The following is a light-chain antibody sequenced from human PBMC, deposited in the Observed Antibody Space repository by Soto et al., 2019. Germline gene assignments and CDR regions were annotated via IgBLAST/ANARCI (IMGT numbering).Light chain of an antibody. J-gene: IGLJ1*01. Sequence: QSALTQPASVSGSPGQSITISCTGNSQDVGGYNYVSWYQQHPGKAPKLIIYEVTDRPSGVSNRFSGSKSGNTASLTISGLQPEDEGDYYCSSYISSITGVFGTGTKLTVL. CDR2: EVT. CDR3: SSYISSITGV. V-gene: IGLV2-14*01. CDR1: SQDVGGYNY.